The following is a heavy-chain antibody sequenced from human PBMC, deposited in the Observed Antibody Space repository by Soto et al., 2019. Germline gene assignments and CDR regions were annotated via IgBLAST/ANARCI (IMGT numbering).Heavy chain of an antibody. CDR1: GFRFSDYP. D-gene: IGHD1-1*01. CDR3: VRGTPTPGLDI. CDR2: TNRRGTST. V-gene: IGHV3-7*03. Sequence: GSLRLSCVGSGFRFSDYPLNWVRQAPGQGLEWVANTNRRGTSTNYVDSVRGRFSTSRDSTRNSLYLNMDSLRVEDTATYYCVRGTPTPGLDIWGRGTTVTVS. J-gene: IGHJ6*02.